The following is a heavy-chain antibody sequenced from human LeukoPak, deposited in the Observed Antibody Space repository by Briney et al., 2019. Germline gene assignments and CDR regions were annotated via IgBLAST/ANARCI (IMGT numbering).Heavy chain of an antibody. J-gene: IGHJ4*02. CDR1: GFTFNNYV. V-gene: IGHV3-23*01. Sequence: GGSLRLSCAASGFTFNNYVMSWVRQAPGRGLEWVSGIDYAGGSTNYADSVQGRFTVSRDNSKNTLYLQMNSLRAEDTAIYYCARGPNSNWSGLDFWGQGTLLTVSS. CDR2: IDYAGGST. CDR3: ARGPNSNWSGLDF. D-gene: IGHD6-6*01.